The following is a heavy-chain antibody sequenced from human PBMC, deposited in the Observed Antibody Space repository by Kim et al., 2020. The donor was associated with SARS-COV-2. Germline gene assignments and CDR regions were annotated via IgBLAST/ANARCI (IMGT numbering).Heavy chain of an antibody. V-gene: IGHV4-4*02. J-gene: IGHJ6*03. CDR2: IYHSGST. CDR1: GGSISSSNW. D-gene: IGHD6-6*01. CDR3: ARERNSSSPPYYYYYYMDG. Sequence: GTLSLTCAVSGGSISSSNWWSWVRQPPGKGLEWIGEIYHSGSTNYNPSLKSRVTISVDKSKNQFSLKLSSVTAADTAVYYCARERNSSSPPYYYYYYMDGWGKGTTVTVSS.